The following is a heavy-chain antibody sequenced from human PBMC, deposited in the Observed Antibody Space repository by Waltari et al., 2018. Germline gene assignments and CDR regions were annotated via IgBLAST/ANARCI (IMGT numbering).Heavy chain of an antibody. V-gene: IGHV3-21*06. CDR2: IRTENEDT. D-gene: IGHD6-19*01. J-gene: IGHJ4*02. CDR3: ARGLYSSGWHAGH. CDR1: GFPFRVDR. Sequence: VLLVESGGGLVKPGGCLRLSCTDYGFPFRVDRMHWVRQAPGKGLEWVSSIRTENEDTLYRDSVRGRFTISRDIATNSLFLQMTSLRVEDTAVYYCARGLYSSGWHAGHWGQGIQVTVSS.